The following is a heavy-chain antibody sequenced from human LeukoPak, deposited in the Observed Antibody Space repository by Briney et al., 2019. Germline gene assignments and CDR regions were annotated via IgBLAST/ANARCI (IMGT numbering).Heavy chain of an antibody. CDR2: MNPNSGNT. V-gene: IGHV1-8*02. J-gene: IGHJ6*02. D-gene: IGHD3-10*01. CDR1: GYTFTSYG. Sequence: ASVKVSCKASGYTFTSYGISWVRQATGQGLEWMGWMNPNSGNTGYAQKFQGRVTMTRNTSISTAYMELSSLRSEDTAVYYCARDRRYYGSGSYQHYYYYGMDVWGQGTTVTVSS. CDR3: ARDRRYYGSGSYQHYYYYGMDV.